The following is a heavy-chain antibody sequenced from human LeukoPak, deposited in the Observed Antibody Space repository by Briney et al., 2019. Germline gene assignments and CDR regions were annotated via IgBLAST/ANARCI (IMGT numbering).Heavy chain of an antibody. CDR2: INHSGST. V-gene: IGHV4-34*01. CDR1: GGSFSGYY. CDR3: ARSSITMVRGVILNWFDP. D-gene: IGHD3-10*01. Sequence: SETLSLTCAVYGGSFSGYYWSWIRQPPGKGLEWIGEINHSGSTNYNPSLKSRVTISVDTSKNQFSLKLSSVTAADTAVYDCARSSITMVRGVILNWFDPWGQGTLVTVSS. J-gene: IGHJ5*02.